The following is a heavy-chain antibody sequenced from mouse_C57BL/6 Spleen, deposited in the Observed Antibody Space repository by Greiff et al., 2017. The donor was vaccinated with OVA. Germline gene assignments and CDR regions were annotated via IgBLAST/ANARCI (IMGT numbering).Heavy chain of an antibody. J-gene: IGHJ2*01. CDR3: TGALLTVVATKGY. CDR2: IRLKSDNYAT. CDR1: GFTFSNYW. V-gene: IGHV6-3*01. D-gene: IGHD1-1*01. Sequence: EVMLVESGGGLVQPGGSMKLSCVASGFTFSNYWMNWVRQSPEKGLEWVAQIRLKSDNYATHYAESVKGRFTISRDDSKSSVYLQMNNLRAEDTGIYYCTGALLTVVATKGYWGQGTTLTVSS.